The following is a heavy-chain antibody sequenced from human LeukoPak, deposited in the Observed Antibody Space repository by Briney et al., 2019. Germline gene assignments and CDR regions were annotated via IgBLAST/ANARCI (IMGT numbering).Heavy chain of an antibody. CDR1: GGTFSSYA. D-gene: IGHD3-22*01. Sequence: ASVKVSCKASGGTFSSYAISWVRQAPGQGLEWMGGIIPIFGTANYAQKFQGRVTITADESTSTAYMELSSLRSEDTAVYYCARESYDSSGYYPPDYWGQGTLVTVSS. V-gene: IGHV1-69*13. CDR2: IIPIFGTA. J-gene: IGHJ4*02. CDR3: ARESYDSSGYYPPDY.